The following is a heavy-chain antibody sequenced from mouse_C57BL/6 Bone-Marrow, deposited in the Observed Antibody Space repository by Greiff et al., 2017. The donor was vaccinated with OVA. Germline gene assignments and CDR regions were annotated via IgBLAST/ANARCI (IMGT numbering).Heavy chain of an antibody. J-gene: IGHJ2*01. CDR2: IYPGDGDT. D-gene: IGHD1-1*01. CDR3: ATGSSYDY. Sequence: VQLQESGPELVKPGASVKISCKASGYAFSSSWMNWVKQRPGEGLEWIGRIYPGDGDTNYNGKFKGKATLTADKSSSTAYMQLSSLTSEDSAVYFCATGSSYDYWGQGTTLTVSS. CDR1: GYAFSSSW. V-gene: IGHV1-82*01.